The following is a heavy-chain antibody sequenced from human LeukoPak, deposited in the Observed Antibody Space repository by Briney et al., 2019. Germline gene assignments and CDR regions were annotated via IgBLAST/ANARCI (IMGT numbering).Heavy chain of an antibody. V-gene: IGHV3-7*01. CDR3: AKSPSGGRYYFDY. CDR1: GFTFNTYW. CDR2: INQDGRDK. D-gene: IGHD3-16*01. J-gene: IGHJ4*02. Sequence: GGSLRLSCAASGFTFNTYWMSWVRQAPGKGLEWVANINQDGRDKYYVDSVKGRFTISRDNAKNSLYLQMNSLRAEDTAVYYCAKSPSGGRYYFDYWGPGTLVTVSS.